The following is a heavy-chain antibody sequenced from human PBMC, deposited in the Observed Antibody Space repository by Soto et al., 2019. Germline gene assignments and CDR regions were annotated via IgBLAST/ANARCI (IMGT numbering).Heavy chain of an antibody. J-gene: IGHJ6*02. Sequence: QVQLVQSGAEVKKPGSSVKVSCKASGGTFSSYAINWVRQAPGQGLEWMGGIIPIFGTANYAQKFQGRVTITADESKSNAYMELSSLRSEDTAVYYCARGSGGSSYYYYGMDVWGQGTTVTVSS. V-gene: IGHV1-69*12. D-gene: IGHD2-15*01. CDR1: GGTFSSYA. CDR2: IIPIFGTA. CDR3: ARGSGGSSYYYYGMDV.